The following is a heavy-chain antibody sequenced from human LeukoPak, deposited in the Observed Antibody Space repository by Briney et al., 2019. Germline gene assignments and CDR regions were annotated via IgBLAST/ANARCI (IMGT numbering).Heavy chain of an antibody. J-gene: IGHJ4*02. CDR3: ARDKGVRPDVPTFDY. V-gene: IGHV4-30-4*01. Sequence: PSETLSLTCTVSGGSISSGDYYWSWIRQPPGKGLEWIGYIYYSGSTYYNPSLKGRVTISVDTSKNQFSLKLSSVTAADTAVYYCARDKGVRPDVPTFDYWGQGTLVTVSS. D-gene: IGHD2-2*01. CDR1: GGSISSGDYY. CDR2: IYYSGST.